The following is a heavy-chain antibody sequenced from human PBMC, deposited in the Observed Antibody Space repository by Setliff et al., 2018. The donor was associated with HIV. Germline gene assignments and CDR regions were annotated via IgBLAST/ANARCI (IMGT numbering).Heavy chain of an antibody. CDR2: IHASGKA. CDR3: ATLDPSGGSFLAY. J-gene: IGHJ4*02. D-gene: IGHD2-15*01. Sequence: LSETLSLTCTVSGDTDFYWSWIRQSPGKGLEWIGYIHASGKANYNPSLKSRVTISLDTSKMQFSLRLTSVTAADTAVYYCATLDPSGGSFLAYWGQGTLVTVSS. CDR1: GDTDFY. V-gene: IGHV4-4*09.